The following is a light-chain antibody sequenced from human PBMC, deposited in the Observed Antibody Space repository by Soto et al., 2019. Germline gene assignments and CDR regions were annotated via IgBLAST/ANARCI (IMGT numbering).Light chain of an antibody. Sequence: VMSQSPVTLSLSTGERATLSCRASQLISTYLAWYQQKPGQAPRLLIYDASNRATGIPARFSGSGSGTDFTLTINRLEPEDFALYYCQQYGSSPPTFGQGTKVAIK. V-gene: IGKV3-20*01. CDR3: QQYGSSPPT. CDR2: DAS. CDR1: QLISTY. J-gene: IGKJ1*01.